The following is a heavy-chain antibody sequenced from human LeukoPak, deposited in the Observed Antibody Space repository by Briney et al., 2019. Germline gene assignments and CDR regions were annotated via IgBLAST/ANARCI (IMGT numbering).Heavy chain of an antibody. D-gene: IGHD3-22*01. V-gene: IGHV5-51*01. CDR2: IYPGDSDT. Sequence: GESLKISCKGSGYSFTSYWIGWVRQMPGKVLEWMGIIYPGDSDTRYSPSFQGQVTIPADKSISTAYLQWSSLKASDTAMYYCARLIVVVRNAFDIWGQGTMVTVSS. CDR3: ARLIVVVRNAFDI. CDR1: GYSFTSYW. J-gene: IGHJ3*02.